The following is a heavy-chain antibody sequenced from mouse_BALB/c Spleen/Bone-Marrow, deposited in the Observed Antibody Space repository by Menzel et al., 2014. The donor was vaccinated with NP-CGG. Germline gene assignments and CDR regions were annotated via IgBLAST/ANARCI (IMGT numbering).Heavy chain of an antibody. CDR3: ARTGTYYAMDY. CDR2: IWSDGST. Sequence: QVQLQQSGPGLVSPSQSLSITCTVSGFSLTSYGVHWVRQPPGKGLEWLVVIWSDGSTTYNSSLISRLNIRKDNSKSQVFIKVNSLQTDDTAMYYCARTGTYYAMDYWGQGTSVTVSS. J-gene: IGHJ4*01. CDR1: GFSLTSYG. V-gene: IGHV2-6*02. D-gene: IGHD4-1*01.